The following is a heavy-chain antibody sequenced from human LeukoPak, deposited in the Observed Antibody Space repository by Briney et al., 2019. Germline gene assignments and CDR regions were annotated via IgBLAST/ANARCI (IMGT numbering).Heavy chain of an antibody. J-gene: IGHJ4*02. CDR2: INHSGHT. Sequence: SETLSLTCAVYGGSLTTHWWTWIRQSAGRGLEWVGEINHSGHTNYNPSFESRLTVSIDKSKNQFSLRLSSVTAADTAIYYCARGRVYFRDLTSLRGVIPFDYWGQGTPVIVSS. CDR1: GGSLTTHW. D-gene: IGHD3-10*01. V-gene: IGHV4-34*01. CDR3: ARGRVYFRDLTSLRGVIPFDY.